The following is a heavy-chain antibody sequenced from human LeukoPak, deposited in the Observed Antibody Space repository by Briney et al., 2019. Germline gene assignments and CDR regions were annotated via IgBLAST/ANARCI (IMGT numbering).Heavy chain of an antibody. CDR1: GGSFSGYY. CDR3: ASWSSYMDV. CDR2: INHSGST. Sequence: PSETLSLTCAVYGGSFSGYYWSWIRQPPGKGLEWIGEINHSGSTNYNPSLKSRVTISVDTSKNQFSLKLSSVTAADTAVYYCASWSSYMDVWGKGTTVTVSS. J-gene: IGHJ6*03. V-gene: IGHV4-34*01.